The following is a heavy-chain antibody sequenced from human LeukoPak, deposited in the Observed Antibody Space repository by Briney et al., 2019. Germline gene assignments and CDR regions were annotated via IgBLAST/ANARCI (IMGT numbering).Heavy chain of an antibody. J-gene: IGHJ3*02. CDR2: ISYDGSNK. CDR1: GFTFSSYG. CDR3: ASEGRAVQARGYAFDI. V-gene: IGHV3-30*03. D-gene: IGHD5-24*01. Sequence: GGSLRLSCAASGFTFSSYGMHWVRQAPGKGLEGVAVISYDGSNKYYADSVKGRFTISRDNSKNTLYLQMNSLRAEDTAVYYCASEGRAVQARGYAFDIWGQGTMVTVSS.